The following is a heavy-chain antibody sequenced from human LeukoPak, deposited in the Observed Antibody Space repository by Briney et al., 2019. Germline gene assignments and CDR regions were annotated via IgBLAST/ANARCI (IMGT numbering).Heavy chain of an antibody. CDR3: ATGGYSAWCDY. V-gene: IGHV4-4*07. CDR1: DGSINTYF. D-gene: IGHD6-19*01. Sequence: SETLSLTCSVSDGSINTYFWNWIRQPAGKGLEWIGRIDSSGTTSLNPSLKSRVTISQDKSKKQFSPKLSSVTAADTAVYYCATGGYSAWCDYWGHGTQVIVSS. CDR2: IDSSGTT. J-gene: IGHJ4*01.